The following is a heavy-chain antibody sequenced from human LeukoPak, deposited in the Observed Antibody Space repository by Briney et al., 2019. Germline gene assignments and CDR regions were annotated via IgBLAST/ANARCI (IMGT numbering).Heavy chain of an antibody. CDR3: ARAEGSNLYYYYMDV. D-gene: IGHD2-15*01. CDR1: GGSISSGSYY. V-gene: IGHV4-61*02. Sequence: SETLSLTCTVSGGSISSGSYYWSWIRQPAGKGLEWIGRIYTSGSTNYNPSLKSRVTISVDTSKNQFSLKLSSVTAADTAVYYCARAEGSNLYYYYMDVWGKGTTVTVSS. CDR2: IYTSGST. J-gene: IGHJ6*03.